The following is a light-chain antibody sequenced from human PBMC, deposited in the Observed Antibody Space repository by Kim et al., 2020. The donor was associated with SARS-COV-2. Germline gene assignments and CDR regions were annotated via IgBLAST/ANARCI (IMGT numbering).Light chain of an antibody. CDR1: QSVLYSSNNKNY. J-gene: IGKJ4*01. V-gene: IGKV4-1*01. Sequence: ATINCKSSQSVLYSSNNKNYLAWYQQKPGQPPKLLIYWASTRESGVPDRFSGSGSGTDFTLTISSLQAEDVAVYYCQQYYSTPLTFGGGTKVEIK. CDR3: QQYYSTPLT. CDR2: WAS.